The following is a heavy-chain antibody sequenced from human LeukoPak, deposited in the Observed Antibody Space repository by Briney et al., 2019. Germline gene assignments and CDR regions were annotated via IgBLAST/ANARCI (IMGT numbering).Heavy chain of an antibody. J-gene: IGHJ2*01. V-gene: IGHV4-59*12. CDR2: VSYSGST. CDR3: ARDPHYYGSGEGFDL. D-gene: IGHD3-10*01. Sequence: SETLSLTCTVSGGSMRNYYWSWIRQPPGKGLEWIGYVSYSGSTNYNPSLKSRVAISVDKSKNQFSLKLSSVTATDTAVYYCARDPHYYGSGEGFDLWGRGTLVTVSS. CDR1: GGSMRNYY.